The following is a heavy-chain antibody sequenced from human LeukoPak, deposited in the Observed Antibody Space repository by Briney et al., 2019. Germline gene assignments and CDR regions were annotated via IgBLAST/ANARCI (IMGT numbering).Heavy chain of an antibody. D-gene: IGHD3-9*01. CDR3: ARGGHDILTGYYFPLDY. CDR1: GGTISSYA. Sequence: SVKVSCKASGGTISSYAISWVRQAPGQGLEWMGGITPIFGTANYAQKFQGRVTITTDESTSTAYMEPSSLRSEDTAVYYCARGGHDILTGYYFPLDYWGQGTLVTVSS. V-gene: IGHV1-69*05. CDR2: ITPIFGTA. J-gene: IGHJ4*02.